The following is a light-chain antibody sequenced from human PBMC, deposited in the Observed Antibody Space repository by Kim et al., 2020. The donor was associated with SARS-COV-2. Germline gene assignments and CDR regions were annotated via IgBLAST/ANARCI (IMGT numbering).Light chain of an antibody. CDR2: AAS. Sequence: AAVGDGVTSTCRAGQDISNHLAWYQQKPGKGPKVLISAASALQSGVPSRFSGSRSGTDFTLTISSLQPEDVATYYCQKYDNAPWTFGQGTKVDIK. J-gene: IGKJ1*01. V-gene: IGKV1-27*01. CDR1: QDISNH. CDR3: QKYDNAPWT.